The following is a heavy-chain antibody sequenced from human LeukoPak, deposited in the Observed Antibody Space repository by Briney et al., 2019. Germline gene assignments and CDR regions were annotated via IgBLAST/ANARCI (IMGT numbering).Heavy chain of an antibody. V-gene: IGHV4-31*03. CDR3: ARGRGCSSTSCYIGAFDI. Sequence: SQTLSLTCIVSGGSISSGGYYWSWIRQHPGKGLEWIGYIYYSGSTYYNPSIKSRVTISVDTSKNQFSLKLSSVTAADTAVYYCARGRGCSSTSCYIGAFDICGQGTMVTVSS. J-gene: IGHJ3*02. CDR2: IYYSGST. CDR1: GGSISSGGYY. D-gene: IGHD2-2*02.